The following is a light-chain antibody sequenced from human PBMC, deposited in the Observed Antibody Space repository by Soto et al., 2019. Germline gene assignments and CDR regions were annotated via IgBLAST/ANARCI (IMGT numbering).Light chain of an antibody. CDR1: SSDVGGYNY. Sequence: QSVLTQPASVSGSPGQSITISCTGTSSDVGGYNYVSWYQQHPGKAPKLMIYEVNNRPSGVSHRFSGSKSGNTASLTISWLQAEDEADYYCTSFTTSRTYVFGTGTQLTVL. V-gene: IGLV2-14*01. CDR3: TSFTTSRTYV. CDR2: EVN. J-gene: IGLJ1*01.